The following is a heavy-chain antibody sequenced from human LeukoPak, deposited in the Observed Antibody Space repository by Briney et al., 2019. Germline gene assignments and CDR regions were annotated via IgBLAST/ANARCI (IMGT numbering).Heavy chain of an antibody. Sequence: SETLSLTCAVSGYSISSGYYWGWIRQPPGKGLEWIGSIHHSGSTYYNPSLKSRVTISVDTSKNQFSLKLSSVTAADTAVYYCARRIYCNTTSCYTAYFCDYWGQGTLVTVSS. CDR2: IHHSGST. V-gene: IGHV4-38-2*01. CDR1: GYSISSGYY. CDR3: ARRIYCNTTSCYTAYFCDY. J-gene: IGHJ4*02. D-gene: IGHD2-2*02.